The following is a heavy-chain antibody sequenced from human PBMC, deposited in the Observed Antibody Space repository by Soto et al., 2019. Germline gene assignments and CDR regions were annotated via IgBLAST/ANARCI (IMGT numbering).Heavy chain of an antibody. CDR1: GGSVSSSSYY. CDR3: AGTSTVPPRGHFDY. V-gene: IGHV4-39*01. CDR2: NYYGAST. J-gene: IGHJ4*02. D-gene: IGHD4-17*01. Sequence: QLQLQESGPGLVKPSETLSLTCTVSGGSVSSSSYYWGWIRQPPGKGLGWIGSNYYGASTYYNPSLRSRVTISVDTSKNQFSLNLNSVTAADTAVYYCAGTSTVPPRGHFDYWGQGTLVTVSS.